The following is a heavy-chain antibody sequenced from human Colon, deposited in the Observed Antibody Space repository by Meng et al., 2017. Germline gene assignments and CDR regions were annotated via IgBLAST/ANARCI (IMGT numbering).Heavy chain of an antibody. J-gene: IGHJ6*02. CDR1: GFTFSSYD. D-gene: IGHD2-8*02. CDR3: ANVLSRIKKYWYGMDV. Sequence: GESLMISCAASGFTFSSYDMKWVRQAPGKGLEWVSSISDTTGDTYYADSVKGRFTILRDNSTNTVYLQMHSLRAEDTAVYYCANVLSRIKKYWYGMDVWGQGTTVTVSS. CDR2: ISDTTGDT. V-gene: IGHV3-23*01.